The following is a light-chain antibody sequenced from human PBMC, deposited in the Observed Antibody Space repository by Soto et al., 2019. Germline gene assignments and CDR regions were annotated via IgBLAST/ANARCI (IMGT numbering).Light chain of an antibody. J-gene: IGKJ4*01. CDR1: QSVSSN. Sequence: EIVMTQSPATLSVAPGERATLSCRASQSVSSNLAWYQQKPGQAPRLLIYGASTRATGIPARFSGSGSGTDFTLTLSSLQSEAFAVYYCQQYNNWPPLTFGGGTKVEIK. CDR3: QQYNNWPPLT. CDR2: GAS. V-gene: IGKV3-15*01.